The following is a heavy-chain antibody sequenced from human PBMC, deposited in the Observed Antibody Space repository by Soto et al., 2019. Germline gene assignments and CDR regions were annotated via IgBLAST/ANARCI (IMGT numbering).Heavy chain of an antibody. V-gene: IGHV4-59*08. D-gene: IGHD3-10*01. CDR1: GGSISSYY. CDR2: IYYSGST. Sequence: QVQLQELGPGLVKPSETLSITCTVSGGSISSYYWSWIRQPPGKGLEWIGYIYYSGSTNYNPSLKSRVTISVDTSENQFSLKLSSVTAADTAVYYCARPRRIAMVRGANWYFDLWGRGTLVTVSS. CDR3: ARPRRIAMVRGANWYFDL. J-gene: IGHJ2*01.